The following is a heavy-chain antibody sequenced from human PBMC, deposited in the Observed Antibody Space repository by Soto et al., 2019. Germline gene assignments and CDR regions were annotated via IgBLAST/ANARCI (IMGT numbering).Heavy chain of an antibody. J-gene: IGHJ4*02. CDR2: IYYSGST. CDR1: GGSISSYY. V-gene: IGHV4-59*01. CDR3: ARRYGASFDY. Sequence: SETLSLTCTVSGGSISSYYWSWIRQPPGKGLEWIGYIYYSGSTNYNPSIKSRVTISVDTSKNQFSLKQSSVTAADTAVYYCARRYGASFDYWGQGTLVTVSS. D-gene: IGHD4-17*01.